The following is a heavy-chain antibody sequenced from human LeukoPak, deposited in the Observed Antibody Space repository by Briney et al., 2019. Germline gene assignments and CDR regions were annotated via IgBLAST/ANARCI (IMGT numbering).Heavy chain of an antibody. Sequence: PSETLALTCTVSGGSISRGDYYWSWIRQPPRKGLEWIGYIYYSGSTYYNPSLKSRVTISVDTSKNQFSLKLSSVTAADTAVYYCARTQGNDAFDIWGQGTMVTVSS. J-gene: IGHJ3*02. D-gene: IGHD1-1*01. CDR2: IYYSGST. CDR3: ARTQGNDAFDI. V-gene: IGHV4-30-4*08. CDR1: GGSISRGDYY.